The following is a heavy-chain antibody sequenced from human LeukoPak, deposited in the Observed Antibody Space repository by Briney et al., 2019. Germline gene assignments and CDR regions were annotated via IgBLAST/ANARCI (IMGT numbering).Heavy chain of an antibody. J-gene: IGHJ5*02. D-gene: IGHD2-15*01. Sequence: ASVKVSCKASGYTFTGYYMHWVRQAPGQGLEWMGWINPNSGGTNYAQKFQGWVTMTRDTSISTAYMELSRLRSDDTAVYYCARDTGGYCSGGSCYAGGWFDPWGQGTLVTVSS. V-gene: IGHV1-2*04. CDR3: ARDTGGYCSGGSCYAGGWFDP. CDR1: GYTFTGYY. CDR2: INPNSGGT.